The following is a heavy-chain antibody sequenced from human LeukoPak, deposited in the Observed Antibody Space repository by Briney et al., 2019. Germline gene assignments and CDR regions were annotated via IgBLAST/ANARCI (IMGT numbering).Heavy chain of an antibody. V-gene: IGHV3-30*03. Sequence: GGSLRLSCAASGFTFSSYGMHWVRQAPGKGLEWVAVISYDGSNKYYADSVKGRFTISRDNSKNTLYLQMNSLRAEDTAVYYCAIRPDYWGQGTLVTVSS. CDR1: GFTFSSYG. CDR2: ISYDGSNK. CDR3: AIRPDY. J-gene: IGHJ4*02.